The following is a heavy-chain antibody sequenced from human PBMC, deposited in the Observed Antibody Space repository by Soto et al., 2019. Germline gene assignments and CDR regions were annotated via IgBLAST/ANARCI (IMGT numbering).Heavy chain of an antibody. V-gene: IGHV4-4*02. CDR2: IYHSGST. CDR3: ARDFGQLIYRGKNWFET. D-gene: IGHD5-12*01. CDR1: CGSLSTSNW. Sequence: PSENRLLACDVYCGSLSTSNWWTWVCQLPGKVLESIGEIYHSGSTNYNPSIKSRVTISIDKSKNQFSLKLTSVTAADTAVYYCARDFGQLIYRGKNWFETCRQATLVTVS. J-gene: IGHJ5*02.